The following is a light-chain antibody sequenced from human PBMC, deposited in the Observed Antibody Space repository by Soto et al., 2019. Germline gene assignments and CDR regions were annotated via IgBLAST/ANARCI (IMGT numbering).Light chain of an antibody. CDR1: SSDVGGYNL. CDR2: EGS. CDR3: CSYARSSTVV. Sequence: QSALTQPASVSGSPGQSITISCTGTSSDVGGYNLVSWYQQQPGKAPKLLIYEGSKRPSGVSNRSSGHKSGNTASLAISGLQGEAEDAYYCCSYARSSTVVFGGGSQLTVL. V-gene: IGLV2-23*01. J-gene: IGLJ3*02.